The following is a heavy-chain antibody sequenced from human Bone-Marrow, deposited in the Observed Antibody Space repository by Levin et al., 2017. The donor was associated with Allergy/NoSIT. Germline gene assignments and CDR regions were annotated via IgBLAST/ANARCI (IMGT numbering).Heavy chain of an antibody. CDR1: GYSFNIRW. CDR3: AIERGSYGMDV. D-gene: IGHD5-12*01. Sequence: RGESLKISCKGSGYSFNIRWIAWVRQMPGKGLEWMGNIYPGDSDTTYSPSFQGQVTISADKSTSTAYLQWNSLKASDTATYYCAIERGSYGMDVWGQGTTVTVSS. CDR2: IYPGDSDT. V-gene: IGHV5-51*01. J-gene: IGHJ6*02.